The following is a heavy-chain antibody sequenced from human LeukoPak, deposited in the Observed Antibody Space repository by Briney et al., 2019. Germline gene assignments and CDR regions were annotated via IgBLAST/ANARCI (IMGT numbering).Heavy chain of an antibody. J-gene: IGHJ6*02. CDR2: INPSGGST. CDR3: ARNHYGSGSYYSPQMDV. Sequence: ASVKVSCKASGYTFTSYYMHWVRRAPGQGLEWMGIINPSGGSTSYAQKFQGRVTMTRDTSTSTVYMELSSLRSEDTAVYYCARNHYGSGSYYSPQMDVWGQGTTVTVSS. V-gene: IGHV1-46*01. CDR1: GYTFTSYY. D-gene: IGHD3-10*01.